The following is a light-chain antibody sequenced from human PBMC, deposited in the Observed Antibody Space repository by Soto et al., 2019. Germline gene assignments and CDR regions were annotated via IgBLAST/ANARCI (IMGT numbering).Light chain of an antibody. J-gene: IGKJ1*01. V-gene: IGKV3-20*01. CDR1: QSVTNSF. Sequence: EIVLAQSPGTLSLSPGERATLSCRASQSVTNSFLAWYQQKPGQAPRLLIYGAYRRATGIQDRFTGSGSGTDFTLTIRRLEPEDFAVYYCKQYVSSPWAFGQGTKVDIK. CDR3: KQYVSSPWA. CDR2: GAY.